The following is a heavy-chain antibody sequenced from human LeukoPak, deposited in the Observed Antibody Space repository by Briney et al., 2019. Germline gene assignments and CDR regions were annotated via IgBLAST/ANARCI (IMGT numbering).Heavy chain of an antibody. Sequence: GRSLRLSCVGSGCTFDDYGMFWVRQTPRKGLEWVSSISWNSGIIAYADSVKGRFTIFRDNAKNSLYLQMNSLRVEDTAVYYCVKDRFLYDSGSNANWGLGTLVTVSS. J-gene: IGHJ4*02. CDR3: VKDRFLYDSGSNAN. D-gene: IGHD3-22*01. CDR2: ISWNSGII. V-gene: IGHV3-9*01. CDR1: GCTFDDYG.